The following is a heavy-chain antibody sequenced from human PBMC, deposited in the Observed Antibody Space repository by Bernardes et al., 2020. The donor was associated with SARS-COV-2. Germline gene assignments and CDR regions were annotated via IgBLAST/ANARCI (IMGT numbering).Heavy chain of an antibody. CDR2: INPNNGGT. CDR3: ARREAAGKPFDY. Sequence: ASVKVSCKASGYTFIGYYIHWVRQAPGQGLEWMGWINPNNGGTNYAQKFQNRVTLTRDTSISTAYMELSSMRSDETAVYYCARREAAGKPFDYWGQGTLGTVSS. D-gene: IGHD6-13*01. CDR1: GYTFIGYY. V-gene: IGHV1-2*02. J-gene: IGHJ4*02.